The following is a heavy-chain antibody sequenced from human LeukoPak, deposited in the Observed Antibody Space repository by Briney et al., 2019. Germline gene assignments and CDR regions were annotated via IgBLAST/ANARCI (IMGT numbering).Heavy chain of an antibody. J-gene: IGHJ4*02. CDR1: GGSISSSSYY. CDR2: IYYSGST. V-gene: IGHV4-39*07. Sequence: SETLSLTCTVSGGSISSSSYYWGWIRQPPGKGLEWIGSIYYSGSTYYNPSLKSRVTISVDTSKNQFSLKLSSVTAADTAVYYCARDFRYSYGPYFDYWGQGTLVTVSS. CDR3: ARDFRYSYGPYFDY. D-gene: IGHD5-18*01.